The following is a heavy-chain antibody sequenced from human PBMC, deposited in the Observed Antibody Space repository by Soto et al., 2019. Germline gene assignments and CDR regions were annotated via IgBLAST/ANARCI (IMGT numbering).Heavy chain of an antibody. D-gene: IGHD3-10*01. CDR2: ISGSGGST. Sequence: AGGSLRLSCAASGFTFSSYAMSWVRQAPGKGLEWVSAISGSGGSTYYADSVKGRFTISRDNSKNTLYLQMNSLRAEDTAVYYCAKAPRAYFNGSGSYRFDYWCQGDLVTVSS. CDR1: GFTFSSYA. V-gene: IGHV3-23*01. CDR3: AKAPRAYFNGSGSYRFDY. J-gene: IGHJ4*02.